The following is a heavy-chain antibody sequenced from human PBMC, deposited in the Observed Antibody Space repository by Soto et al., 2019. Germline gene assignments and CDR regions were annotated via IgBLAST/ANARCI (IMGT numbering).Heavy chain of an antibody. CDR1: GFTFKNYV. D-gene: IGHD3-16*01. V-gene: IGHV3-33*01. Sequence: PGGSLILSCAASGFTFKNYVMHWVRQAPGKGLEWVAVIWYDGSDKYYEDSVKGRFTISRDNSKNTLYLQMNSLTDDDTAVYYCLMGYFFDYWGQGTLVTVSS. CDR3: LMGYFFDY. J-gene: IGHJ4*02. CDR2: IWYDGSDK.